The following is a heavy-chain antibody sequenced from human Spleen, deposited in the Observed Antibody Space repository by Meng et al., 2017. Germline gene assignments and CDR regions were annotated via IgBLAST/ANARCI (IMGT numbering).Heavy chain of an antibody. CDR2: IYYSGST. V-gene: IGHV4-61*10. Sequence: SETLSLTCTVSGGSISSVSYYWTWIRQPAGKGLEWIGYIYYSGSTNYNPSLKSRVTISVDTSKNQFSLKLSSVTAADTAVYYCARGEYSSSKYSWFHRPNDAFDIWGQGTMVTVSS. J-gene: IGHJ3*02. D-gene: IGHD6-13*01. CDR3: ARGEYSSSKYSWFHRPNDAFDI. CDR1: GGSISSVSYY.